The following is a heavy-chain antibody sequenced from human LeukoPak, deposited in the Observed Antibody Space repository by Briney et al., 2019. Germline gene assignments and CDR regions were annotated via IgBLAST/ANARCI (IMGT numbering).Heavy chain of an antibody. CDR1: GFTFSRYW. V-gene: IGHV3-7*01. J-gene: IGHJ5*02. CDR3: ARSLGYCTSTSCYRRFDP. D-gene: IGHD2-2*01. Sequence: GGSLRLSCEASGFTFSRYWMSWVRQAPGKGLEWVANIKEDGSEKHYVDNVKGRFTISRDNGKDSLFLQMNSLRAEDTAVYYCARSLGYCTSTSCYRRFDPWGQGTLVIVSS. CDR2: IKEDGSEK.